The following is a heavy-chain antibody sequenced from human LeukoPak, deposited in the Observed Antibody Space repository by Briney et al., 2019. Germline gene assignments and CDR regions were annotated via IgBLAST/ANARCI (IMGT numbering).Heavy chain of an antibody. CDR1: GGSISSYY. Sequence: SETLSLTCTVSGGSISSYYWSWIRQPPGKGLEWIGYIYYSGSTNYNPSLKSRVTISVDTSKNQFSLKLSSVTAADTAVYYCARLMQLRWAFDIWGQGTMVTASS. CDR2: IYYSGST. D-gene: IGHD6-6*01. CDR3: ARLMQLRWAFDI. J-gene: IGHJ3*02. V-gene: IGHV4-59*01.